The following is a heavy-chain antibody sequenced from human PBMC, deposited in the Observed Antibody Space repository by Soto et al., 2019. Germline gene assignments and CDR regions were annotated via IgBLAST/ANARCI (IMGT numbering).Heavy chain of an antibody. J-gene: IGHJ6*02. V-gene: IGHV1-24*01. D-gene: IGHD1-26*01. CDR2: FDPEDGET. CDR3: GTRGSYPYYYYYGMDV. Sequence: QVQLVQSGAEVKKPGASVKVSCKVSGYTLTELSMHWVRQAPGKGLEWMGGFDPEDGETIYAQKFQGRVTMTEDTSTDTAYMELSSPRSEDTGVYYCGTRGSYPYYYYYGMDVWGQGTTVTVSS. CDR1: GYTLTELS.